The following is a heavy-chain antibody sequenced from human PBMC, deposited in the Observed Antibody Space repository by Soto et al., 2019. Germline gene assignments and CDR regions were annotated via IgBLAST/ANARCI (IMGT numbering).Heavy chain of an antibody. J-gene: IGHJ3*01. V-gene: IGHV4-38-2*01. CDR2: TYHGGNT. D-gene: IGHD2-15*01. Sequence: PSETLSLTCAVSGFLLISANYWVWIRKPPGKGLEWIGSTYHGGNTYYKPSLRGRVTISVDVSKNQFSLKLSSATAADTAVYYCARARWYDAFNVWGQGTVVTVSS. CDR3: ARARWYDAFNV. CDR1: GFLLISANY.